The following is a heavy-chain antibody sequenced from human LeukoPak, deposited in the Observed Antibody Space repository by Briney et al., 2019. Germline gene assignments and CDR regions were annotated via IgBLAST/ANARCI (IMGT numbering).Heavy chain of an antibody. V-gene: IGHV1-3*01. CDR3: ARAHSAMVRGPSPPTY. CDR1: GYTFTSYA. Sequence: ASVKVSCKASGYTFTSYAMHWVRQAPGQRLEWMGWINAGNGNTKYSQKFQGRVTITRNTSISTAYMELSSLRSEDTAVYYCARAHSAMVRGPSPPTYWGQGTLVTVSS. D-gene: IGHD3-10*01. CDR2: INAGNGNT. J-gene: IGHJ4*02.